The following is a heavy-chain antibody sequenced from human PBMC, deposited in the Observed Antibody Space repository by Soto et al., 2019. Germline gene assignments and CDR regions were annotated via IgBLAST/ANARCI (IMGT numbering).Heavy chain of an antibody. CDR2: IKSKTDGGTT. D-gene: IGHD2-2*01. Sequence: EVQLVESGGGLVKPGGSLRLSCAASGFTFSNAWMNWVRQAPGKGLEWVGRIKSKTDGGTTDYAAPVKGRFTISRDDSKNTLDLQMSSLKTEDTAVYYCTPSPRYCSGTSCYPRHWFDPWGQGTLVTVSS. V-gene: IGHV3-15*07. CDR1: GFTFSNAW. CDR3: TPSPRYCSGTSCYPRHWFDP. J-gene: IGHJ5*02.